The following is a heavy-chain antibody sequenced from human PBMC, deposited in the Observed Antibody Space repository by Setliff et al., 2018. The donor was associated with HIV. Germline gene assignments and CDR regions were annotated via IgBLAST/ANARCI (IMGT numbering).Heavy chain of an antibody. CDR1: GGTFSSYA. CDR3: ARAHSGSYYYYYYMDV. D-gene: IGHD1-26*01. J-gene: IGHJ6*03. Sequence: ASVKVSCKASGGTFSSYAISWVRQAPGQGLEWMGGVIPFLDKASSAQKFQGRVTITADESTSTAYMELSSLRSEDTAVYYCARAHSGSYYYYYYMDVWGKGTSVTVSS. CDR2: VIPFLDKA. V-gene: IGHV1-69*10.